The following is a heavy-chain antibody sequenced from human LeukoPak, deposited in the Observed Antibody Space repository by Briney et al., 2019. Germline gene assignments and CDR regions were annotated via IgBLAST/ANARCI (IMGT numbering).Heavy chain of an antibody. J-gene: IGHJ6*02. Sequence: SVKVSCKASGGTFSSYAISWVRQAPGQGLEWMGGIIPIFGTANYAQKFQGRVTITADESTSIAYMELSSLRSEDTAVYYCATHLGYCSSTSCSIYYYNYYGMDVWGQGTTVTVSS. CDR1: GGTFSSYA. CDR3: ATHLGYCSSTSCSIYYYNYYGMDV. V-gene: IGHV1-69*13. CDR2: IIPIFGTA. D-gene: IGHD2-2*01.